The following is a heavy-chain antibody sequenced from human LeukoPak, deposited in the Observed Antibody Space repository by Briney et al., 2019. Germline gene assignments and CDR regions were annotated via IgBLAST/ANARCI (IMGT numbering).Heavy chain of an antibody. CDR2: IYYSGST. CDR3: ARVSLGGYSGYDPYYFDY. V-gene: IGHV4-39*07. Sequence: PSETLSLTCTVSGGSISSGSYYWGWIRQPPGKGLEWIGSIYYSGSTYYNPSLKSRVTISVDTSKNQFSLKLSSVTAADTAVYYCARVSLGGYSGYDPYYFDYWGQGTLVTVSS. D-gene: IGHD5-12*01. J-gene: IGHJ4*02. CDR1: GGSISSGSYY.